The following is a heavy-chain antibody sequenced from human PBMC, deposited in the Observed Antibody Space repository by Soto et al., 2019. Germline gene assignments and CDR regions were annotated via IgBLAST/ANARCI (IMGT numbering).Heavy chain of an antibody. J-gene: IGHJ6*01. CDR1: GYSFTIYW. CDR3: ARLPXIVVVPAGLYYYYGMDV. V-gene: IGHV5-10-1*01. Sequence: PGESLKISCKGSGYSFTIYWISWVRQMPGKGLEWMGRIDPSDSYTNYSPSFQGHVTISADKSISTAYLQWSSLKASDTAMYYCARLPXIVVVPAGLYYYYGMDVWGQGTTVTVSS. CDR2: IDPSDSYT. D-gene: IGHD2-2*01.